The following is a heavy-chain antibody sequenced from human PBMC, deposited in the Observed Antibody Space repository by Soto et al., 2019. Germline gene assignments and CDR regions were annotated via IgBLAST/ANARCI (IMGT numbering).Heavy chain of an antibody. J-gene: IGHJ2*01. CDR2: ISYDGSNK. D-gene: IGHD5-12*01. CDR3: ARSKTGWLQSAWYFDL. Sequence: QVQLVESGGGVVQPGRSLRLSCAASGFTFSSYAMHWVRQAPGKGLEWVAVISYDGSNKYYADSVKGRFTISRDNSKNTLYLQMNSLRAEDTAVYYCARSKTGWLQSAWYFDLWGRGTLVTVSS. CDR1: GFTFSSYA. V-gene: IGHV3-30-3*01.